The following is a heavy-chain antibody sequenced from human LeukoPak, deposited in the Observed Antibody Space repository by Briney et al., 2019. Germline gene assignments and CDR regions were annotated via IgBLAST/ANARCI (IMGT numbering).Heavy chain of an antibody. CDR1: GYPFTWYG. Sequence: ASVKVSCKASGYPFTWYGFTWVRQAPGQGLEWMGWIGANNANTKLEQKFQGRLTMAIDTSTGRVHMELRDLISDDTAVYYCGRNGVVAENRLYVDYWGQGTLVTVSS. CDR3: GRNGVVAENRLYVDY. D-gene: IGHD2-8*01. V-gene: IGHV1-18*01. CDR2: IGANNANT. J-gene: IGHJ4*02.